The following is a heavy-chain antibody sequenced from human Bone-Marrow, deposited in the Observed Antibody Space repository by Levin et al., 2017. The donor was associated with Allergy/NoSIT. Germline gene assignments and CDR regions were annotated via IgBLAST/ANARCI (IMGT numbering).Heavy chain of an antibody. J-gene: IGHJ4*02. CDR1: GFTFITYA. D-gene: IGHD4-17*01. V-gene: IGHV3-23*01. Sequence: GESLKISCTASGFTFITYAMNWVRQAPGKGLECVSSISASGDSTFYADSVQGRFTISRDNSKNTLYLHMTTLTAEDTAIYYCVKPVTYYYFDYWGQGTQVTVSS. CDR2: ISASGDST. CDR3: VKPVTYYYFDY.